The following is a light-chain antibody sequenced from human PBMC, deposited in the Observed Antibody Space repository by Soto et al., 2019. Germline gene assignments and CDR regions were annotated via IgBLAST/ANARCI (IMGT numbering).Light chain of an antibody. V-gene: IGKV1-39*01. Sequence: EILFNHTPASLSASIDDRGTLTFLASQSISSYLNWYQQKPGKAPKLLIYAASSLQSGVPSRFSGSGSGTDFTLTISRLQPEDFAPYYFQQSDSTISLKFGQGTRLEI. CDR3: QQSDSTISLK. J-gene: IGKJ5*01. CDR1: QSISSY. CDR2: AAS.